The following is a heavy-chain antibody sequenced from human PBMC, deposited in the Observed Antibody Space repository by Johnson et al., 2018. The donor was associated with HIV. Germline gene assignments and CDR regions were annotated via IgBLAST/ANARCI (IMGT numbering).Heavy chain of an antibody. D-gene: IGHD3-22*01. J-gene: IGHJ3*02. CDR1: GFIFANYW. Sequence: EVQLVESGGGLVKPGGSLRLSCAASGFIFANYWMTWVRQAPGKGLQWVANINQAGRRKYYVDYVKVRFTLSKDNAGNAVNRQLNSLRTEDTAVYYCARDAPDSSGYSLDAFDIWGQGTMVTVSS. CDR2: INQAGRRK. V-gene: IGHV3-7*01. CDR3: ARDAPDSSGYSLDAFDI.